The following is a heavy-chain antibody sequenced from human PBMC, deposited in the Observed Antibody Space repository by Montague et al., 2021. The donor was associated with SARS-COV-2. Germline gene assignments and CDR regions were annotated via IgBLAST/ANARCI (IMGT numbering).Heavy chain of an antibody. J-gene: IGHJ4*02. CDR1: DGSVISTYPH. D-gene: IGHD2-2*01. V-gene: IGHV4-61*03. Sequence: SETLSLTCTVSDGSVISTYPHWHWVRQSPGRGLEWIGGYLFHIDTADYNASLRSRASFSMDTSKYHFSLSLNSVTAADTAVYFCARQLPSYCSTNKCYPYYFDVWGQGALVTVSS. CDR2: LFHIDTA. CDR3: ARQLPSYCSTNKCYPYYFDV.